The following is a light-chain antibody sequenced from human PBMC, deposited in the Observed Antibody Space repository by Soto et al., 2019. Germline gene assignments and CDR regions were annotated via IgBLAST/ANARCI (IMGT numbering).Light chain of an antibody. V-gene: IGKV3-15*01. J-gene: IGKJ5*01. CDR2: GAS. CDR3: QQYNNWLIT. Sequence: EIVMTQSPAILSVSPGERATLSCRASQSVSSNLAWYQQKPGQAPRLLIYGASTRATGIPARFSGSGSGTEFTLTISSLQSEDFAVYYCQQYNNWLITFGQGTRLEIK. CDR1: QSVSSN.